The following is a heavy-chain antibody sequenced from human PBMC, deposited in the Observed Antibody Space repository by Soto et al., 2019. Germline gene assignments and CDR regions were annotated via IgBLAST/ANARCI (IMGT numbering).Heavy chain of an antibody. CDR2: INNDGIDT. D-gene: IGHD3-10*01. CDR3: ARDGSMVRERWFDP. V-gene: IGHV3-74*03. Sequence: EVQLVESGGGVVQPGGSLRLSCAASGFTFIGYWMHWVRQGPRKGLVWVARINNDGIDTTYADSVKGRFTISRDNTKNMVYLEMNSLRADDTAVYYCARDGSMVRERWFDPWGQGTLVTVSS. CDR1: GFTFIGYW. J-gene: IGHJ5*02.